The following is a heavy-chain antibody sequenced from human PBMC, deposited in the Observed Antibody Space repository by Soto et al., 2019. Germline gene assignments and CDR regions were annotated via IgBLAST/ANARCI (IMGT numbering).Heavy chain of an antibody. Sequence: ESGGGLVQPGGSLRLSCAASGFTFSTYAMSWVRQAPGKGLEWVSAIRTSAGSTYYADSVKGRFTISRDNSKNTLYLQMNSLRAEDTAVYYCAKVSGYMDVWGKGTTVTVSS. CDR3: AKVSGYMDV. J-gene: IGHJ6*03. V-gene: IGHV3-23*01. CDR1: GFTFSTYA. CDR2: IRTSAGST.